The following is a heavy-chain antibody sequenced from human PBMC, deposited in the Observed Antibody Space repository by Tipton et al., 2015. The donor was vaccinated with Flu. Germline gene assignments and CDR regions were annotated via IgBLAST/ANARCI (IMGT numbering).Heavy chain of an antibody. V-gene: IGHV4-38-2*01. CDR3: ARHTGDSVRGVIDY. Sequence: LRLSCAVSGYSISSGYYWGWVRQPPGKGLEWIETIYHSGSTYYNPSLKSRLTMSVDTSKNQFSLKLSSVTAADTAVYYCARHTGDSVRGVIDYWGQGTLVTVSS. J-gene: IGHJ4*02. CDR1: GYSISSGYY. D-gene: IGHD3-10*02. CDR2: IYHSGST.